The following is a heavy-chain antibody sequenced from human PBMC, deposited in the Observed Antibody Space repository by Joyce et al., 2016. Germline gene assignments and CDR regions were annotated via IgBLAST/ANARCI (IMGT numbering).Heavy chain of an antibody. Sequence: QVQLVQSGSEVKKPGASVTISCEASGYTFTSCYIHWVRKAPGQGLEWIGLTNPSTGRSTYAQHFADRVTLTSDTSTNTFYMELNNLKYEDTAVYYCARDWPPAYDYHFDYWGQGTLLTVSS. CDR1: GYTFTSCY. J-gene: IGHJ4*02. V-gene: IGHV1-46*01. D-gene: IGHD3-16*01. CDR3: ARDWPPAYDYHFDY. CDR2: TNPSTGRS.